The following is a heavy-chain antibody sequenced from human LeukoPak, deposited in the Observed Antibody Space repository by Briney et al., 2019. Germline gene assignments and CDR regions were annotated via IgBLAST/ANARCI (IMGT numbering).Heavy chain of an antibody. CDR3: AREYGSGSPYYYYGMDV. V-gene: IGHV4-59*01. CDR1: GGSISSYY. CDR2: IYYSGST. Sequence: SETLSLTRTDPGGSISSYYWSWIRQPPGKGLEWIGYIYYSGSTNYNPSLKSRVTTSVATSKNQFYLKCSSATAADTAVYYCAREYGSGSPYYYYGMDVWGQGTTVTVSS. D-gene: IGHD3-10*01. J-gene: IGHJ6*02.